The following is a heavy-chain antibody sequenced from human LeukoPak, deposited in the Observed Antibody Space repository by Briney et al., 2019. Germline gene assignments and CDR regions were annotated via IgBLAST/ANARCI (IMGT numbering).Heavy chain of an antibody. J-gene: IGHJ5*02. Sequence: SETLSLTCTVSGGSVSSGLNKWSWIRQPPGKGLEWIGDIPYSGSATYNPSLRSRVTISVDTSTNQFSLTLGSVTAADTAVYYCATETECSGGTCYSYGWFDPWGQGTQVIVSS. D-gene: IGHD2-15*01. CDR1: GGSVSSGLNK. CDR3: ATETECSGGTCYSYGWFDP. CDR2: IPYSGSA. V-gene: IGHV4-61*01.